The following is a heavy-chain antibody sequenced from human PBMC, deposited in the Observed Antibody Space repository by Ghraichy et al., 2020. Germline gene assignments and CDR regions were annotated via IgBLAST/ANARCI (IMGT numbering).Heavy chain of an antibody. D-gene: IGHD6-19*01. CDR1: GFTFSSYG. CDR2: IRYDGSNK. CDR3: AKEKRSSSGWKNRFDY. Sequence: GGSLRLSCAASGFTFSSYGMHWVRQAPGKGLEWVAFIRYDGSNKYYADSVKGRFTISRDNSKNTLYLQMNSLRAEDTAVYYCAKEKRSSSGWKNRFDYWGQGTLVTVSS. V-gene: IGHV3-30*02. J-gene: IGHJ4*02.